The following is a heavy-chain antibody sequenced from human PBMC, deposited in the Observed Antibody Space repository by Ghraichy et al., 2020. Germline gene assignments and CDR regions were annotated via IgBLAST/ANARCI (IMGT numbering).Heavy chain of an antibody. CDR1: GDYISSYS. Sequence: GSLSLTCSVSGDYISSYSWTWIRQPPGKGLEWIGFISYSGSTNYNPSLKSRVTISEEKSKNQFSLELRFVTAADTAVYYCARIGVPAAVHGLRYDAFDKWGQGTTVTVSS. CDR2: ISYSGST. D-gene: IGHD2-2*01. CDR3: ARIGVPAAVHGLRYDAFDK. V-gene: IGHV4-59*08. J-gene: IGHJ3*02.